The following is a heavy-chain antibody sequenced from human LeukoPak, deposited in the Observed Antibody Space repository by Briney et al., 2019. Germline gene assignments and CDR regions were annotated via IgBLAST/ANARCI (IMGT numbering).Heavy chain of an antibody. J-gene: IGHJ4*02. CDR2: SESKTDGGTI. CDR1: GLTFSKAW. Sequence: PGGSLRLSCVASGLTFSKAWVTWVRQAPGKGLEWVGRSESKTDGGTIDYGAPVKGRFSISRDDSKSTLYLQMNSLKTDDTAVYYCATDGYCSGGSCYSYDNWGQGTLVTVSS. V-gene: IGHV3-15*04. D-gene: IGHD2-15*01. CDR3: ATDGYCSGGSCYSYDN.